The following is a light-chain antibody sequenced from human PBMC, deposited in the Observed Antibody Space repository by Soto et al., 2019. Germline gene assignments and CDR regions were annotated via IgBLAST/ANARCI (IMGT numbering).Light chain of an antibody. CDR3: QQDYNVLPGT. CDR2: GAS. V-gene: IGKV3D-7*01. CDR1: QSVSSSY. J-gene: IGKJ1*01. Sequence: PGERVTLSYRASQSVSSSYLTWFQQKPGQAPRLLIYGASTRATSIPARLSGSGSGTDFTLTISSLQPEDFAVYYCQQDYNVLPGTFGQGTKVEIK.